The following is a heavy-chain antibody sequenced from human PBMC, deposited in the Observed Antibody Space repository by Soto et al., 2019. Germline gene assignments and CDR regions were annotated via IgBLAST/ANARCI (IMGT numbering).Heavy chain of an antibody. CDR1: GLSLSTSGVG. V-gene: IGHV2-5*02. Sequence: QITLKESGPTLVKPTQTLTLTCTFSGLSLSTSGVGVAWIRHPPGKALEWLQLIYWVDDKRYRPSLESRLTITKHTSKNQVVLTMTNMDSVDTATYYCAYLPCSGGSCYWFSFSGMDVWGQGTTVTVSS. CDR2: IYWVDDK. J-gene: IGHJ6*02. CDR3: AYLPCSGGSCYWFSFSGMDV. D-gene: IGHD2-15*01.